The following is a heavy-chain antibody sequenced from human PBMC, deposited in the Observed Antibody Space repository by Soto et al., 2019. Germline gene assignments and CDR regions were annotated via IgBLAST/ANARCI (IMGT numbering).Heavy chain of an antibody. CDR2: IYHSGST. Sequence: QVQLQESGPGLVKPSQTLSLTCTVSGGSISSGDYYWSWIRQPPGKGLEWIGYIYHSGSTDYNPSLKSRVTISVNTSKNHFSLKLSSVTAADTAVYYCARERPDGARLDPWGQGTLVTVSS. D-gene: IGHD6-6*01. V-gene: IGHV4-30-4*01. CDR3: ARERPDGARLDP. J-gene: IGHJ5*02. CDR1: GGSISSGDYY.